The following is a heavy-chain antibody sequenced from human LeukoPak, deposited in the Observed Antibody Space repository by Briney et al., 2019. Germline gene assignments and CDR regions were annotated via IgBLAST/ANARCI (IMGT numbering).Heavy chain of an antibody. CDR2: IYSTGDR. J-gene: IGHJ3*01. CDR3: ARQPIGRYGFDV. CDR1: GGSISDFY. V-gene: IGHV4-59*08. D-gene: IGHD1-26*01. Sequence: SETLSLTCTGSGGSISDFYWSWIRQPPGNGLEWIVYIYSTGDRNYNPSLKSRVTISVDTSRNQFSLQMNSLTAADTAVYYCARQPIGRYGFDVWGQGTTVTVSS.